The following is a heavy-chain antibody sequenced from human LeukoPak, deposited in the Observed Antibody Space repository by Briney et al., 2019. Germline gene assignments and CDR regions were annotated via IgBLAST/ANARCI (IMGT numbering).Heavy chain of an antibody. CDR1: GFTFSSYW. V-gene: IGHV3-7*01. Sequence: PGGSLRLSCAASGFTFSSYWMSWVRQAPGKGLEWVANIKQDGSEKYYVDSVKGRFTISRDNAKNSLYLQMNSLRAEDTAVYYCARDRGITMIVAGAFDIWGQGTMVTVSS. D-gene: IGHD3-22*01. J-gene: IGHJ3*02. CDR3: ARDRGITMIVAGAFDI. CDR2: IKQDGSEK.